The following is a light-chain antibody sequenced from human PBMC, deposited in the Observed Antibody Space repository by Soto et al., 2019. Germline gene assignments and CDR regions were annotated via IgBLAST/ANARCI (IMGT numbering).Light chain of an antibody. V-gene: IGKV1-5*01. CDR3: QHSNSYSWT. CDR1: QSINNW. CDR2: DAS. Sequence: DIQMTQSPSTLSASVGDRVTITCRASQSINNWLAWYQQKPGKAPKFLIYDASSLQSGVPSRFSGSGSGSEFTLTISSLQPDDFATYYCQHSNSYSWTFGQGTKVEIK. J-gene: IGKJ1*01.